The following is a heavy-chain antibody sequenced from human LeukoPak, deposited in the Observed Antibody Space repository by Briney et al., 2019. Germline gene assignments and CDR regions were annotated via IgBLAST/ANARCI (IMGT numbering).Heavy chain of an antibody. CDR3: AKSTGYSYGYFDY. CDR1: GFTFSSYA. Sequence: LTGGPLRLSCAASGFTFSSYAMSWVRQAPGKGLEWVSAISGSGGSTYYPDSVKGRFTISRDNSKNTLYLQMNNLRAEDTVVYYCAKSTGYSYGYFDYWGQGTLVTVSS. J-gene: IGHJ4*02. CDR2: ISGSGGST. V-gene: IGHV3-23*01. D-gene: IGHD5-18*01.